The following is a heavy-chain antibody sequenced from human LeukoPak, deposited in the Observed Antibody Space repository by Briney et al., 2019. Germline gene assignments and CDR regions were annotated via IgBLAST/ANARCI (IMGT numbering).Heavy chain of an antibody. D-gene: IGHD7-27*01. V-gene: IGHV1-69*04. CDR1: GGTFSRYA. CDR3: AREPTGDLYIYYFDY. Sequence: SVKVSCKASGGTFSRYAISWVRQAPGQGLEWMGRIIPILGIANYAQKFQGRVTITADKSTSTAYMELSSLRSEDTAVYYCAREPTGDLYIYYFDYWGQGTLVTVSS. CDR2: IIPILGIA. J-gene: IGHJ4*02.